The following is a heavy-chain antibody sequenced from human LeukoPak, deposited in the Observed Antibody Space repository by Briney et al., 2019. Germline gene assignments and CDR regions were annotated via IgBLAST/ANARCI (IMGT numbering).Heavy chain of an antibody. J-gene: IGHJ4*02. CDR2: ISPSGGST. Sequence: GASVKVSCKASGYTFTGYYMHWVRQAPGQGPEWMGVISPSGGSTTYAQKFQGRVTMTRNTSISTAYMELSSLRSEDTAVYYCALGGEYSYGPIGTHWGQGTLVTVSS. V-gene: IGHV1-46*01. CDR3: ALGGEYSYGPIGTH. D-gene: IGHD5-18*01. CDR1: GYTFTGYY.